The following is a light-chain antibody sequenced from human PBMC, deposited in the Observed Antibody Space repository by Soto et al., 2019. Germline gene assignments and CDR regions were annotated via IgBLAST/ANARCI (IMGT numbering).Light chain of an antibody. J-gene: IGKJ1*01. CDR1: QGISSY. Sequence: AIRMTQSPSSLSASTGDRVTITCRASQGISSYLAWYQQKPGKAPKLLIYAASTLQSGVPSRFSGSGSGTDFTLTISCLQSEDFATSYCQQYYSYTWTFGQGTKVEIK. CDR3: QQYYSYTWT. CDR2: AAS. V-gene: IGKV1-8*01.